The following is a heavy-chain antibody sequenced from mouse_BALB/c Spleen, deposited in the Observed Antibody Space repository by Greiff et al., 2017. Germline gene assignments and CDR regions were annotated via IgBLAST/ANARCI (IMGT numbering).Heavy chain of an antibody. CDR3: ARRLTTATHAMDY. Sequence: EVQLVESGGDLVKPGGSLKLSCAASGFTFSSYGMSWVRQTPDKRLEWVATISSGGSYTYYPDSVKGRFTISRDNAKNTLYLQMSSLKSEDTAMYYCARRLTTATHAMDYWGQGTSVTVSS. V-gene: IGHV5-6*01. CDR2: ISSGGSYT. J-gene: IGHJ4*01. D-gene: IGHD1-2*01. CDR1: GFTFSSYG.